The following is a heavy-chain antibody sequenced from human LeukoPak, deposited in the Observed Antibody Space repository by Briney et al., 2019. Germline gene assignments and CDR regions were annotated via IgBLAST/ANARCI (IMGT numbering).Heavy chain of an antibody. CDR1: GFTFSDYY. Sequence: GGSLRLSCAASGFTFSDYYMSWIRQAPGKGLEWVSYISSSGSTIYYADSVEGRFTISRDNAKNSLYLQMNSLRAEDTAVYYCATVNLQYYYMDVWGKGTTVTVSS. CDR3: ATVNLQYYYMDV. V-gene: IGHV3-11*04. J-gene: IGHJ6*03. CDR2: ISSSGSTI.